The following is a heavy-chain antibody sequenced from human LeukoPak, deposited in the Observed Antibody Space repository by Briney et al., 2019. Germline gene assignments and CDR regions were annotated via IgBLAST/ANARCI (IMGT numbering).Heavy chain of an antibody. CDR2: IYYDGDA. D-gene: IGHD4-17*01. CDR3: TRPHDYGFDD. Sequence: SETLSLTCTVSGASIISSRDYWGWIRRPPGKGLEWLGNIYYDGDAYYNSSLKSRVTISIDMSKNQFSLELTSVTAADTAVYYCTRPHDYGFDDWGQGALVSVSS. CDR1: GASIISSRDY. J-gene: IGHJ4*02. V-gene: IGHV4-39*01.